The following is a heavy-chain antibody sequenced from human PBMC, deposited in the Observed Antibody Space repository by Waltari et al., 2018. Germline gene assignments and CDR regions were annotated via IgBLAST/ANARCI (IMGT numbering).Heavy chain of an antibody. CDR1: GYTFTSYA. CDR2: INAGNGNT. D-gene: IGHD3-3*01. J-gene: IGHJ4*02. CDR3: ARILVKGLQSLFDY. V-gene: IGHV1-3*01. Sequence: QVQLVQSGAEVKKPGASVKVSCKASGYTFTSYAMHWVRQAPGQRLEWMGWINAGNGNTKYSQKFQGRVTITRDTSASTAYMELSSLRSEDTAVYFCARILVKGLQSLFDYWGQGTLVTVSS.